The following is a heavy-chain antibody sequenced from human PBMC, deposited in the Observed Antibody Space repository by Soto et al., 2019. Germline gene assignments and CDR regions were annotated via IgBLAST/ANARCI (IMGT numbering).Heavy chain of an antibody. CDR1: GFTVSSNY. CDR3: ARDHTRGYCSGGSCYGGVDY. J-gene: IGHJ4*02. CDR2: IYSGGST. V-gene: IGHV3-66*01. D-gene: IGHD2-15*01. Sequence: GGSLRLSCAASGFTVSSNYMSWVRQAPGKGLEWVSVIYSGGSTYYADSVKGRFTISRDNSKNTLYLQMNSLRAEDTAVYYCARDHTRGYCSGGSCYGGVDYWGQGTPVTVSS.